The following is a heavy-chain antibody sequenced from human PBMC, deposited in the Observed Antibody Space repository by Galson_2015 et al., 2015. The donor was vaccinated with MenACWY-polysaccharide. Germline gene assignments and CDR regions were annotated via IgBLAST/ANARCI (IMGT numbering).Heavy chain of an antibody. CDR2: IYPGDSDA. D-gene: IGHD1-1*01. Sequence: QSGAEVKKPGESLQISCKSSGYSFSTYWLAWVRQMPGKGLEWMGTIYPGDSDARYSPSFQGQVTISADKSISTAYLQWSSLKASDTAMYYCARQYRTTWASFHNYYYYMDVWGNGTTVTVSS. J-gene: IGHJ6*03. CDR3: ARQYRTTWASFHNYYYYMDV. V-gene: IGHV5-51*01. CDR1: GYSFSTYW.